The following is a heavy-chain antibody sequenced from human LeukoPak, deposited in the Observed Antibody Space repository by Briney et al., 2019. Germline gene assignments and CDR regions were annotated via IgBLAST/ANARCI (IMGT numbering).Heavy chain of an antibody. CDR3: ARGTLYGEYVFDY. D-gene: IGHD4-17*01. V-gene: IGHV4-34*01. Sequence: SETLSLTCAVYGGSFSGYYWSWIRQPPGKGLEWIGEINHSRSTNYNPSLKSRVTISVDASKNQFSLKLSSVTAADTAVYYCARGTLYGEYVFDYWGQGTLVTVSS. J-gene: IGHJ4*02. CDR2: INHSRST. CDR1: GGSFSGYY.